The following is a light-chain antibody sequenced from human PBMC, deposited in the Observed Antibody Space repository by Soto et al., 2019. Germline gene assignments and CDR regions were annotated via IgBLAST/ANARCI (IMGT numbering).Light chain of an antibody. Sequence: QSVLTQPHSASGTPGQRVTISCSGSSSNIGSHYVFWYQQLPGMAPKLIISENGQRPSGVPDRFSGSKSGTSASLAITGLRPEDEADYYCATWDDGLSGYVFATGTKVTVL. CDR2: ENG. J-gene: IGLJ1*01. CDR3: ATWDDGLSGYV. V-gene: IGLV1-47*01. CDR1: SSNIGSHY.